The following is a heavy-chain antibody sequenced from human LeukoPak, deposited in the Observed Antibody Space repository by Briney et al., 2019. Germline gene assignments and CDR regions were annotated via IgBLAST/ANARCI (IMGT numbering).Heavy chain of an antibody. D-gene: IGHD3-22*01. Sequence: SETLSLTCTVSGDSISSYYWTWIRQPPGKGLEWTGYIHYSGSTNYNPSLKSRVTISIDTSKNQFSLKLSSVTAADTAVYYCARGYHDFSGYWLSYFDYWGQGTLVTVSS. J-gene: IGHJ4*02. CDR3: ARGYHDFSGYWLSYFDY. CDR2: IHYSGST. CDR1: GDSISSYY. V-gene: IGHV4-59*13.